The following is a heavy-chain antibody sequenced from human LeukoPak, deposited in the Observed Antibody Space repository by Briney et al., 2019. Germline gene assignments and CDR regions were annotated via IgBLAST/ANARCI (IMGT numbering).Heavy chain of an antibody. CDR2: IYPGNSDT. Sequence: GESLKISCKGSGYSFTNYWIGWVRQMPGKGLEWMGLIYPGNSDTRYSPSFQGQVTISADKSISTAYLQWSSLKASDTAMYYCAGHTHSSSLYYYYGMDVWGQGTTVTVSS. J-gene: IGHJ6*02. CDR1: GYSFTNYW. CDR3: AGHTHSSSLYYYYGMDV. D-gene: IGHD6-6*01. V-gene: IGHV5-51*01.